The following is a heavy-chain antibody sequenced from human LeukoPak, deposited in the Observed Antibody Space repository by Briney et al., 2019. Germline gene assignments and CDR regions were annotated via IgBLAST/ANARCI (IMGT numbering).Heavy chain of an antibody. CDR2: INHSGST. D-gene: IGHD6-19*01. J-gene: IGHJ5*02. Sequence: SETLSLTCAVYGGSFSGYYWSWIRQPPGKGLEWIGEINHSGSTNYNPSLKSRVTISVDTSKSQFSLKLSSVTAADTAVYYCAWGSGPNNWFDPWGQGTLVTVSS. CDR1: GGSFSGYY. CDR3: AWGSGPNNWFDP. V-gene: IGHV4-34*01.